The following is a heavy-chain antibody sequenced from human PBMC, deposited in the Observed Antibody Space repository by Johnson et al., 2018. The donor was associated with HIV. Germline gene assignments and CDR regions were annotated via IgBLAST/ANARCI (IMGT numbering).Heavy chain of an antibody. D-gene: IGHD2-2*01. Sequence: VQLVESGGGVVQPGRSLRLSCAASGFTFSSCALHWVRQAPGKGLEWVSSLSGSGAATYYADSVKGRFTISRDNSNNKVFLQMNSLRAEDTAVYYCAKDPAVVPPICFDVWGQGTVVTVSS. V-gene: IGHV3-23*04. CDR1: GFTFSSCA. CDR3: AKDPAVVPPICFDV. J-gene: IGHJ3*01. CDR2: LSGSGAAT.